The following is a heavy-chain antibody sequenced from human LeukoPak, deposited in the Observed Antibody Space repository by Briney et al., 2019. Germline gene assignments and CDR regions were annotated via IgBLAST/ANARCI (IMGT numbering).Heavy chain of an antibody. V-gene: IGHV4-59*08. J-gene: IGHJ4*02. Sequence: SETLSLTCTVSGGSISSYYWSWIRQPPGKGLEWIGYIYYSGSTNYNPSLKSRVTISVDTSKNQFSLKLSSVTAADTAVHYCARLRSSGWSDFDYWGQGTLVTVSS. D-gene: IGHD6-19*01. CDR3: ARLRSSGWSDFDY. CDR1: GGSISSYY. CDR2: IYYSGST.